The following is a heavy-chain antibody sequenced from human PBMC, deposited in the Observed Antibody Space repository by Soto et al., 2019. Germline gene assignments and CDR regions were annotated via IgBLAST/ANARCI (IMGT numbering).Heavy chain of an antibody. J-gene: IGHJ4*02. V-gene: IGHV3-11*05. CDR3: ARAVVLGGYDGDYFDY. CDR2: ISSSSSYT. Sequence: QVQLVESGGGLVKPGGSLRLSCAASGFTFSDYYMSWIRQAPGKGLEWVSYISSSSSYTNYADSVKGRFTISRDNAKNSLYLQMNSLRAEDTAVYYCARAVVLGGYDGDYFDYWGQGTLVTVSS. D-gene: IGHD5-12*01. CDR1: GFTFSDYY.